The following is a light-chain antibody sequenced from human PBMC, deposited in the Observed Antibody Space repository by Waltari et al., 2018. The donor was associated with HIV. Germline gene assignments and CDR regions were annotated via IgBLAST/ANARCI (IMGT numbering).Light chain of an antibody. CDR1: EFINGY. Sequence: DIEMTQSPFTLSASVGDRVAITARESEFINGYLHWYQMTHGKARKRQGYGASTWDRGVPSRFSGRGSGTDDTHTSSNLQPKDFGAYVCQQTYNTPHTFGLGTRLEI. CDR3: QQTYNTPHT. V-gene: IGKV1-39*01. J-gene: IGKJ5*01. CDR2: GAS.